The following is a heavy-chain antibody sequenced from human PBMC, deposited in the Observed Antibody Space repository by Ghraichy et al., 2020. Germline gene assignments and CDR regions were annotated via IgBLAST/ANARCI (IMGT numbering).Heavy chain of an antibody. J-gene: IGHJ5*02. CDR1: GGSLSGYY. CDR3: ARRRNPYYYDSRIGWFDP. D-gene: IGHD3-22*01. V-gene: IGHV4-34*01. Sequence: SETLSLTCAVYGGSLSGYYWSWIRQPPGKRLEWIGEINHSGSTNYNPSLKSRITISVDTSKNQFSLKLSSVTAADTAVYYCARRRNPYYYDSRIGWFDPWGQGTLVTVSS. CDR2: INHSGST.